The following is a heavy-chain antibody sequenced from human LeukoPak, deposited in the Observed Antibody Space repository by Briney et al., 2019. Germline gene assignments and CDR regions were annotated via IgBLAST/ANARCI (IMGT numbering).Heavy chain of an antibody. D-gene: IGHD6-25*01. V-gene: IGHV3-23*01. J-gene: IGHJ4*02. CDR2: TSGSGAST. Sequence: PGGSLRLSCAASGFTFRSYAMSWVRQAPGKGLEWVSGTSGSGASTYDADSVKGWFTISRDNSRTTLYLQMNSLRAEDTAVYYCAKGRRYSYSSGLDYWGQGTLVTVSS. CDR1: GFTFRSYA. CDR3: AKGRRYSYSSGLDY.